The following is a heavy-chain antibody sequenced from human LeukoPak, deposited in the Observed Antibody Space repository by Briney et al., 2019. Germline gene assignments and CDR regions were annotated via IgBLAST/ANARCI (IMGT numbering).Heavy chain of an antibody. J-gene: IGHJ4*02. Sequence: ASVKVSCKASGYTFTSYDINWVRQATGQGLEWMGWMNPNSGNTGYAQKFQGRVTMTRNTSISTAYMELSSLRSEDTAVCYCAIGYGSGSYYGFDYWGQGTLVTVSS. CDR2: MNPNSGNT. V-gene: IGHV1-8*01. D-gene: IGHD3-10*01. CDR3: AIGYGSGSYYGFDY. CDR1: GYTFTSYD.